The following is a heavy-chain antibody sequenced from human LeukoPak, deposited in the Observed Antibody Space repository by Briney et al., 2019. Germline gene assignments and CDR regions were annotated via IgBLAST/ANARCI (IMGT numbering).Heavy chain of an antibody. D-gene: IGHD3-22*01. J-gene: IGHJ6*02. CDR1: GFTFSSYS. Sequence: GGSLRLSCAASGFTFSSYSMNWVRQAPGKGLEWVAVISYDGSNKYYADSVKGRFTISRDNSKNTLYLQMNSLRAEDTAVYYCAKSGYYYDSSGYPAPPSYYYGMDVWGQGTTVTVSS. CDR2: ISYDGSNK. V-gene: IGHV3-30*18. CDR3: AKSGYYYDSSGYPAPPSYYYGMDV.